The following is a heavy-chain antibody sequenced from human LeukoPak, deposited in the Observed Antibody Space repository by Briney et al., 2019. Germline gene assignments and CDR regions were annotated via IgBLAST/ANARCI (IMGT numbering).Heavy chain of an antibody. CDR3: AKGFYFGSGSYRYFDY. D-gene: IGHD3-10*01. J-gene: IGHJ4*02. Sequence: QPGGSLRLSCAASGFTFNTYAMSWVRQAPGKGLEWVSTIVGSGDSTYYADSVKGRLTISRDNSKNTVYLQTNSLRAEDTAVYYCAKGFYFGSGSYRYFDYWGQGTLVTVSS. V-gene: IGHV3-23*01. CDR1: GFTFNTYA. CDR2: IVGSGDST.